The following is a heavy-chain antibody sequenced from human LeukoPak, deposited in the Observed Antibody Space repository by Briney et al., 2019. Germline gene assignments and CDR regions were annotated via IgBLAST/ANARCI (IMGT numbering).Heavy chain of an antibody. CDR2: IKRDGSEK. D-gene: IGHD6-13*01. CDR3: ARDNRWSSDY. Sequence: GGSLRLSCEASGFTFSSHWMRWARQAPGKGLEWVADIKRDGSEKNYMDSVKGRSSISRDNAKNSVYLQMNSLRDDDTAVYYCARDNRWSSDYWGQGSLVTVSS. J-gene: IGHJ4*02. V-gene: IGHV3-7*01. CDR1: GFTFSSHW.